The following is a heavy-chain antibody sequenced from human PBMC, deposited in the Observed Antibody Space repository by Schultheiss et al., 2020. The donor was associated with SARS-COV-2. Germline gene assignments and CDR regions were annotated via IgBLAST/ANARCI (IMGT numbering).Heavy chain of an antibody. CDR2: ISGSGGST. V-gene: IGHV3-23*01. J-gene: IGHJ4*02. CDR1: GFTFSSYA. Sequence: GGSLRLSCAASGFTFSSYAMSWVRQALGKGLEWVSAISGSGGSTYYADSVKGRFTISRDNSKNTLYLQMNSLRAEDTAVYYCAKARYIGTMIVVVDYWGQGTLVTVSS. D-gene: IGHD3-22*01. CDR3: AKARYIGTMIVVVDY.